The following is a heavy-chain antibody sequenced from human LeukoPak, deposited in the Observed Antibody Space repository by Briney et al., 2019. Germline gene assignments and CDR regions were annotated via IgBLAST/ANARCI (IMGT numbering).Heavy chain of an antibody. CDR2: ISTGSNTM. J-gene: IGHJ4*02. Sequence: GGSLRLSCAVSGFTFRSYSMNWVRQAPGKGLEWVSYISTGSNTMYYADSVKGRFTISRDDAKNSLYLQMSSLRGEDTAVYYCARGSGSSDYWGQGTLVTASS. CDR1: GFTFRSYS. D-gene: IGHD3-10*01. V-gene: IGHV3-48*01. CDR3: ARGSGSSDY.